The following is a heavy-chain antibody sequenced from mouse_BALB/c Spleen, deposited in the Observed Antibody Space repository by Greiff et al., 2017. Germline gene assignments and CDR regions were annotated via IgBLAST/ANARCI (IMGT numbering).Heavy chain of an antibody. CDR2: IYPYNGGT. CDR1: GYTFTDYN. Sequence: VQLKESGPELVKPGASVKISCKASGYTFTDYNMHWVKQSHGKSLEWIGYIYPYNGGTGYNQKFKSKATLTVANSSNTAYMELRSLTSEDSAVYYGAIGGRYDERAWFAYWGQGTLVTVSA. J-gene: IGHJ3*01. CDR3: AIGGRYDERAWFAY. D-gene: IGHD2-14*01. V-gene: IGHV1S29*02.